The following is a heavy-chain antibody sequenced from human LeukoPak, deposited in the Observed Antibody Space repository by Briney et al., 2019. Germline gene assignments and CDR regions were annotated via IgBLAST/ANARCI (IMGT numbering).Heavy chain of an antibody. Sequence: PSGTLSLTCAVYGGSFSGYYWSWIRQPPGKGLEWIGEVSHSGSTNYNPSLKSRVTISVDTSKNQFSLKLSPVTAADTAVYYCARYAITNTKTRKSALFDYWGQGTLVTVSS. J-gene: IGHJ4*02. V-gene: IGHV4-34*01. CDR2: VSHSGST. CDR3: ARYAITNTKTRKSALFDY. CDR1: GGSFSGYY. D-gene: IGHD3-10*01.